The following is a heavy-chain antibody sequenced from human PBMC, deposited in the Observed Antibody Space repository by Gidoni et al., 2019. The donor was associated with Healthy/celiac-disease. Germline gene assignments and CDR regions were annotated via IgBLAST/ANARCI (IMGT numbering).Heavy chain of an antibody. J-gene: IGHJ4*02. CDR2: INSDGSST. CDR3: AREEAYCGGDCYVDY. Sequence: EVQLVESGGGLVQPGGSLRLSCAASGLTFSSYWMHWVRQAPGKGLVWVSRINSDGSSTSYADSVKGRFTISRDNAKNTLYLQMNSLRAEDTAVYYCAREEAYCGGDCYVDYWGQGTLVTVSS. CDR1: GLTFSSYW. V-gene: IGHV3-74*01. D-gene: IGHD2-21*02.